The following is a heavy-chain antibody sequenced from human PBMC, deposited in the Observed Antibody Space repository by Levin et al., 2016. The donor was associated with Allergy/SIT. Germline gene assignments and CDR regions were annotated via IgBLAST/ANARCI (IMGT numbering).Heavy chain of an antibody. CDR2: ISSSSSTI. Sequence: GESLKISCAASGFTFSSYSMNWVRQAPGKGLEWVSYISSSSSTIYYADSVKGRFTISRDNAKNSLYLQMNSLRDEDTAVYYCARVLRGVVDYMDVWGKGTTVTVSS. J-gene: IGHJ6*03. CDR3: ARVLRGVVDYMDV. D-gene: IGHD2-15*01. V-gene: IGHV3-48*02. CDR1: GFTFSSYS.